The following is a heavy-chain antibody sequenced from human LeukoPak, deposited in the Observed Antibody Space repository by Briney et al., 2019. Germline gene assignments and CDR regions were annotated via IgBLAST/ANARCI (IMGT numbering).Heavy chain of an antibody. D-gene: IGHD6-13*01. V-gene: IGHV1-2*02. Sequence: GASVKVSCKASGYTFTGYYMHWVRQAPGQGIEWMGWIHPSSGGTNYAQKVQGRVTMTRDTYISTAYMELSRGRSEDTAVGYCAREIQQLVRFYYYYYYMDVRGKGTTVTVSS. J-gene: IGHJ6*03. CDR1: GYTFTGYY. CDR3: AREIQQLVRFYYYYYYMDV. CDR2: IHPSSGGT.